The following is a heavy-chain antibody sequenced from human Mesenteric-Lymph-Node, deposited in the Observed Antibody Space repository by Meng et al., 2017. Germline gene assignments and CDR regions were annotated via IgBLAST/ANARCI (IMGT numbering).Heavy chain of an antibody. CDR2: ISSSGSTI. CDR3: ARDIGGYYDSSGYLTSLDY. V-gene: IGHV3-11*04. CDR1: GFTFSDYY. J-gene: IGHJ4*02. Sequence: GESLKISCAASGFTFSDYYMSWIRQAPGKGLEWVSYISSSGSTIYYADSVKGRFTISRDNAKNKLYLKMNSLRAEDTAVYYCARDIGGYYDSSGYLTSLDYWGQGTLVTVSS. D-gene: IGHD3-22*01.